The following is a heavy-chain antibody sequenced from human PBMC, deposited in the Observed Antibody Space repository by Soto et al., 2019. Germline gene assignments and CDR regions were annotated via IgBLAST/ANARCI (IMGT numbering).Heavy chain of an antibody. D-gene: IGHD6-13*01. J-gene: IGHJ4*02. Sequence: PGGSLRLSCAASGFTFSSYGMHWVRQAPGKGLEWVAVISYDGRNRYYADSVKGRFAISRDDSKNTLYLQMNSLRAEDTAVYYCAKDRSNSWTFDYWGLGTLVTVSS. V-gene: IGHV3-30*18. CDR3: AKDRSNSWTFDY. CDR1: GFTFSSYG. CDR2: ISYDGRNR.